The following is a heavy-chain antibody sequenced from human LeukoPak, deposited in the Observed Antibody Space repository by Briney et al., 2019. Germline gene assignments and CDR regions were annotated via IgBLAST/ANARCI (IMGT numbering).Heavy chain of an antibody. J-gene: IGHJ5*02. CDR1: GYTFNTYG. CDR3: ARDGRQWVPLNWFNP. D-gene: IGHD6-19*01. V-gene: IGHV1-18*04. CDR2: ISAYNGNT. Sequence: GASVKVSCKASGYTFNTYGINWVRQAPGQGLEWMGWISAYNGNTNYAQNFQGRVTLTTDTSTSTAYMGLTSLRSDDTAVYYCARDGRQWVPLNWFNPWGQGTLVTVSS.